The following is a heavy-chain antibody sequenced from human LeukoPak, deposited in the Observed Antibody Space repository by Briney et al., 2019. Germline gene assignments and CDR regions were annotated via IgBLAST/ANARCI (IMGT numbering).Heavy chain of an antibody. D-gene: IGHD2-2*01. Sequence: GASVKVSCKASGYTSTSYGISWVRQAPGQGLEWMGWISAYNGNTNYAQKLQGRVTMTTDTSTSTAYMELRSLRSDDTAVYYCARDRVVPAAIPFDYWGQGTLVTVSS. J-gene: IGHJ4*02. CDR1: GYTSTSYG. CDR2: ISAYNGNT. CDR3: ARDRVVPAAIPFDY. V-gene: IGHV1-18*01.